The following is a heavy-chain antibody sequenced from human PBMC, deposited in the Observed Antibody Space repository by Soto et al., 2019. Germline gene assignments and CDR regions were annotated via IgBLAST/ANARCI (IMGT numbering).Heavy chain of an antibody. D-gene: IGHD2-2*02. CDR3: AKDTCSSTSCYTEGNEPIDPYYYYGMDV. V-gene: IGHV3-23*01. Sequence: QPGGSLRLSCAASGFTFSSYAMSWVRQAPGKGLEWVSAISGSGGSTYYADSVKGRFTISRDNSKNTLYLQMNSLRAEDTAVYYCAKDTCSSTSCYTEGNEPIDPYYYYGMDVWGQGTTVTVSS. CDR2: ISGSGGST. CDR1: GFTFSSYA. J-gene: IGHJ6*02.